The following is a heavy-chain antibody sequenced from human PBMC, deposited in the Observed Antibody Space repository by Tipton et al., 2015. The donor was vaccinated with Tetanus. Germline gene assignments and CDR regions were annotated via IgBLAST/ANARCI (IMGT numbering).Heavy chain of an antibody. J-gene: IGHJ4*02. Sequence: QLVQSGAEVKKPGESLKISCKGSGYNFPNNWIAWVRQMPGKGLEWMGIIYPGDADTRYSPSFEGQVTISADKSISTAYLQWSSLKASDTAMYYWARHENGVNDYWGQGTLVTVSS. D-gene: IGHD3-3*01. CDR1: GYNFPNNW. CDR2: IYPGDADT. V-gene: IGHV5-51*01. CDR3: ARHENGVNDY.